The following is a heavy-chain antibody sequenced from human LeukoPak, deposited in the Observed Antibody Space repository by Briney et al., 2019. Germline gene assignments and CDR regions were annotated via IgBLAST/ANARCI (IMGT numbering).Heavy chain of an antibody. CDR2: IRYDGSNK. D-gene: IGHD3-22*01. Sequence: GGSLTLSCAASGFTFSSYGMHWVRQAPGKGLEWVAFIRYDGSNKYYADSVKGRFTISRDNSKNTLYQQMNSLRAEDTAVYYCAKDPGIVVVTITWGQGTLVTVSS. J-gene: IGHJ5*02. V-gene: IGHV3-30*02. CDR3: AKDPGIVVVTIT. CDR1: GFTFSSYG.